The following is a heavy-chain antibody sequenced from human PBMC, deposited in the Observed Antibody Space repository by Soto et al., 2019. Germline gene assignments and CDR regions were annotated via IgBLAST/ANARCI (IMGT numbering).Heavy chain of an antibody. CDR3: VRVYGDYYDGNGYLGRH. CDR2: LKSDGSGT. Sequence: EVQLVESGGGLVQPGGSLRLSCAASGFTFSSYWMHWVRQAPGKGLVWVSRLKSDGSGTTYADSVKGRLTISRDNAKNTLYLQMNSLRAEDTAVYYCVRVYGDYYDGNGYLGRHWGQGTLVTVSS. V-gene: IGHV3-74*01. CDR1: GFTFSSYW. J-gene: IGHJ4*02. D-gene: IGHD3-22*01.